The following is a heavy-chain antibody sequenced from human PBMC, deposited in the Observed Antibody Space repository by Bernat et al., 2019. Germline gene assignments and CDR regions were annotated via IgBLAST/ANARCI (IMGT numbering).Heavy chain of an antibody. CDR2: ISAYNGTT. Sequence: QVQLLQSGAEVKKPAASVKVSCTASGYTFTSYGISWVRQAPGQGLEWMGWISAYNGTTYYAQKLQGRVTMTTDTSTSTAYMELRSLGSDDTAVYYCARRRLSRMGGDLRYFDWPEPDYWGQGTLVTVSS. CDR3: ARRRLSRMGGDLRYFDWPEPDY. J-gene: IGHJ4*02. CDR1: GYTFTSYG. D-gene: IGHD3-9*01. V-gene: IGHV1-18*01.